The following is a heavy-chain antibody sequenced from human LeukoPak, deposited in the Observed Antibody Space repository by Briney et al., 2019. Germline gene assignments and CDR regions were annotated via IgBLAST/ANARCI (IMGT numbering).Heavy chain of an antibody. J-gene: IGHJ4*02. CDR1: GGSISSYY. CDR2: IYYSGST. V-gene: IGHV4-59*08. Sequence: SETLSLTCTVSGGSISSYYWSWIRQPPGKGLEWIGYIYYSGSTYYNPSLKSRVTISVDTSKNQFSLKLSSVTAADTAVYYCARQLSDFWSGYYAYYFDYWGQGTLVTVSS. CDR3: ARQLSDFWSGYYAYYFDY. D-gene: IGHD3-3*01.